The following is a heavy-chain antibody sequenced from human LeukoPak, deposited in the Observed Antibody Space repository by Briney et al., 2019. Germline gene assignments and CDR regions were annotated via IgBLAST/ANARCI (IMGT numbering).Heavy chain of an antibody. D-gene: IGHD3-10*01. CDR1: GDSITSTTSY. J-gene: IGHJ5*02. CDR3: ARRPLKPRSLYYDT. CDR2: IHHGGST. V-gene: IGHV4-39*01. Sequence: SETLSLKCTVSGDSITSTTSYWVWVRQTPGKGLEWVGTIHHGGSTYYNPSFKSRVTVSIDTSKSQFSLQMFSVTAADTAFYYCARRPLKPRSLYYDTWGQGLLVTVST.